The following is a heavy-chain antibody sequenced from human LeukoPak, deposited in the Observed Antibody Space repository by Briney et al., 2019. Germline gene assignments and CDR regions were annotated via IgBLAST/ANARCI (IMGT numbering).Heavy chain of an antibody. J-gene: IGHJ4*02. CDR1: GFTFSSYG. D-gene: IGHD3-3*01. CDR3: AKDQAITIFGVVHDNAFDY. Sequence: GGSLRLSCAASGFTFSSYGMHWVRQAPGKGLEWVAVISYDGSNKYYADSVKGRFTISRDNSKNTLYLQMNSLRAEDTAVYYCAKDQAITIFGVVHDNAFDYWGQGTLVTVSS. V-gene: IGHV3-30*18. CDR2: ISYDGSNK.